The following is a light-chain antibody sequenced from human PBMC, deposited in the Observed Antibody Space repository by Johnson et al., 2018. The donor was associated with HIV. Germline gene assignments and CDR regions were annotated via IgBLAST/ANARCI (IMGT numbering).Light chain of an antibody. CDR3: GTWDSSLNGYV. J-gene: IGLJ1*01. V-gene: IGLV1-51*02. Sequence: QSVLTQPPSVSAAPGQKVTISCSGTSSNIGNYFVCWYQQLPGAAPRLPIYENNNLPSGIPARFSGSKSGHSATLGITGLQPGDEADYYCGTWDSSLNGYVLATGTKVTVL. CDR1: SSNIGNYF. CDR2: ENN.